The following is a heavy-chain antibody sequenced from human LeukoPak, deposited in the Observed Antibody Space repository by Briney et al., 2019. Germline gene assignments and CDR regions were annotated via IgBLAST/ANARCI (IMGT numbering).Heavy chain of an antibody. CDR1: GGSISSGGYY. CDR3: ASERITIFGVVED. J-gene: IGHJ4*02. D-gene: IGHD3-3*01. V-gene: IGHV4-31*03. CDR2: IYYSGST. Sequence: SQTLSLTCTVSGGSISSGGYYWSWIRQHPGKGLEWIGYIYYSGSTYYNPSLKSRVTISVDTSKNQFSLKLSPVTAADTAVYYCASERITIFGVVEDWGQGTLVTVSS.